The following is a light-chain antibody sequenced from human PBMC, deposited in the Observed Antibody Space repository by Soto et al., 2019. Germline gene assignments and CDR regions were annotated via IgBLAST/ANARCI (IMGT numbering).Light chain of an antibody. Sequence: DIQMTQSPATLSASVGDRVSITCRASQDISRWLAWYQQKPGKAPKLLIYGASSLESGVPSRFSGSGSGTDFTLTIISLQPEDFATYFCQQSYSNPQTFGPGTKVDIK. CDR3: QQSYSNPQT. CDR1: QDISRW. CDR2: GAS. J-gene: IGKJ1*01. V-gene: IGKV1-39*01.